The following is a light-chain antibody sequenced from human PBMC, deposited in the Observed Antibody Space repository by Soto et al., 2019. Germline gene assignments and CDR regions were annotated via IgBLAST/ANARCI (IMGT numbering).Light chain of an antibody. Sequence: DIQMTQSPSTLSASVGDRVTITCRASESISANLAWYQQKPGKAPKLLIYKASTLESGVPSRFSGSGSGTEFTPTISSLQPDDFATYYCQQYDSYRTFGQGTKVDIK. V-gene: IGKV1-5*03. J-gene: IGKJ1*01. CDR3: QQYDSYRT. CDR2: KAS. CDR1: ESISAN.